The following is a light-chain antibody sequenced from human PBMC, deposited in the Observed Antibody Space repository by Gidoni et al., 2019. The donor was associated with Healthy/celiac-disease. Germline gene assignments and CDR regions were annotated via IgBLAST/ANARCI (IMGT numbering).Light chain of an antibody. Sequence: EIVMTQSPATLSVSPGERATLSCRASQSVSSNLAWYQQKPGQAPRLLIYGASTRATGIPARFSGSGSGTEFTLTISSLKAEDFAVYYGQQYNNWPPATFGQGTKLEIK. CDR2: GAS. J-gene: IGKJ2*01. V-gene: IGKV3-15*01. CDR1: QSVSSN. CDR3: QQYNNWPPAT.